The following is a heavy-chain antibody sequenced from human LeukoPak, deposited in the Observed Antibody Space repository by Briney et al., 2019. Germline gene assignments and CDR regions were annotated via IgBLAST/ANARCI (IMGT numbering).Heavy chain of an antibody. D-gene: IGHD3-22*01. CDR3: ARGAYYYDSSGYYWN. V-gene: IGHV3-23*01. CDR2: ISGSSSST. CDR1: GFTFSSYA. Sequence: GGSLRLSCAASGFTFSSYAMSWVRQAPGKGLEWVSAISGSSSSTYYADSVKGRFTISRDNSKNTLYLQMNSLRAEDTAVYYCARGAYYYDSSGYYWNWGQGTLVTVSS. J-gene: IGHJ4*02.